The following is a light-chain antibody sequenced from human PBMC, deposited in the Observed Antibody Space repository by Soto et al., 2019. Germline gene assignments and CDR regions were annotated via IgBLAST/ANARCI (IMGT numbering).Light chain of an antibody. Sequence: EIVLTQSPGTLSLSPGERATLSCRASQSVGSSYLAWYQQKPGQAPRLLIYGASSRATGTPDKFSGSGSGTDFTLTISRLEPEDFAVYYCQQYGSLYTFGQVTKLELK. CDR1: QSVGSSY. CDR3: QQYGSLYT. CDR2: GAS. J-gene: IGKJ2*01. V-gene: IGKV3-20*01.